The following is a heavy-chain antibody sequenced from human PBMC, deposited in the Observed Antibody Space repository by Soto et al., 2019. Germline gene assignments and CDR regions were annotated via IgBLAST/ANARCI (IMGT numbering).Heavy chain of an antibody. CDR3: ASEGYGSGGGYFDY. J-gene: IGHJ4*02. V-gene: IGHV3-21*01. CDR1: GFTFSTYS. CDR2: ISASSNSI. Sequence: VESGGGLVKPGGSLRLSCAASGFTFSTYSMNWVRQAPGKGLEWVLSISASSNSIYYADSVKGRFTISRDNAKNSLYLQINSLRAEATAVYYCASEGYGSGGGYFDYWGQGTLVTVSS. D-gene: IGHD3-10*01.